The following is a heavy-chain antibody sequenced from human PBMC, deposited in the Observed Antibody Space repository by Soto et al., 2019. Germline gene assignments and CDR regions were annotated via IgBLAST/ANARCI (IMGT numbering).Heavy chain of an antibody. CDR1: GFPFGENA. J-gene: IGHJ4*02. Sequence: GGSLRLSCAASGFPFGENAMSWVRQAPGKGLEWVSGISDSGATTYYADSVRGRFTISRDNSKNTLYLQMKSLRAEDSASYYCAKEDTXXXSLDYWGQGALVTVSS. CDR2: ISDSGATT. D-gene: IGHD5-18*01. CDR3: AKEDTXXXSLDY. V-gene: IGHV3-23*01.